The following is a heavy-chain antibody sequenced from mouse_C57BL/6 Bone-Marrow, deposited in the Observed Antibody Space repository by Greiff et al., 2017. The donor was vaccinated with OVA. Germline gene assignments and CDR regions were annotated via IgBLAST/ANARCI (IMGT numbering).Heavy chain of an antibody. CDR2: ISYSGST. CDR1: GYSITSDY. D-gene: IGHD2-4*01. J-gene: IGHJ4*01. Sequence: DVKLQESGPGLAKPSQTLSLTCSVTGYSITSDYWNWIRKFPGNKLEYMGYISYSGSTYYNPSLKSRISITRDTSKNQYYLQLNSVTTEYTATYYCARRGITTSGYYYAMDYWGQGTSVTVSS. CDR3: ARRGITTSGYYYAMDY. V-gene: IGHV3-8*01.